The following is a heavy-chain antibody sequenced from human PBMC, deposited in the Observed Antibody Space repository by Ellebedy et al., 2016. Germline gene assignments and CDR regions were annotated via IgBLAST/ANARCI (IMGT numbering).Heavy chain of an antibody. D-gene: IGHD1-1*01. V-gene: IGHV3-66*01. CDR1: GFTFSNYY. CDR2: IYSNGDT. CDR3: ATRPGFAAGGTGH. Sequence: GGSLRLSXEASGFTFSNYYMTWIRQAQGKGLEWVSLIYSNGDTRYADSVRGRLIISRDNFRNTVNLQMNSLRAEDTAVYYCATRPGFAAGGTGHWGQGTLVTVSS. J-gene: IGHJ4*02.